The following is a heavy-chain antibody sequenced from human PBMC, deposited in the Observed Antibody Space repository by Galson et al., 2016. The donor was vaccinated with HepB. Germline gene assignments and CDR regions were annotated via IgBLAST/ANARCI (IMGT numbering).Heavy chain of an antibody. J-gene: IGHJ3*01. Sequence: SLRLSCAASGFTFSDYRMNWIRQAPGKGLEWISYISTSANSMLYADSVRGRFSISRDNAKKSLYLQMTNLRAEDTAVYYCARDLPDDSVEYFDVFDLWGQGTMVTVSS. CDR1: GFTFSDYR. D-gene: IGHD4-17*01. CDR3: ARDLPDDSVEYFDVFDL. V-gene: IGHV3-11*01. CDR2: ISTSANSM.